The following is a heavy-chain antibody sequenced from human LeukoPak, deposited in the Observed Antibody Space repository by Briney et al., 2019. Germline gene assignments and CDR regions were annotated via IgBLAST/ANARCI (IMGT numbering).Heavy chain of an antibody. CDR1: GFTFDDYW. CDR2: INQDGSEK. Sequence: GGSLRLSCGASGFTFDDYWMSWVRQAPGQGLEWVANINQDGSEKYYLDSAKGRFTISRDNARNSLYLQVNSLRAEDTAVYYCARGGTSGYSSTRHFWGGNYYIDVWGKGTTVTVSS. CDR3: ARGGTSGYSSTRHFWGGNYYIDV. V-gene: IGHV3-7*01. J-gene: IGHJ6*03. D-gene: IGHD2-2*01.